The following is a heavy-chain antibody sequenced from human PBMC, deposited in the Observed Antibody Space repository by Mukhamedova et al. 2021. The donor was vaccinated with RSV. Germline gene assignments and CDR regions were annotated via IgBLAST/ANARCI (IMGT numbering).Heavy chain of an antibody. CDR3: ARLSDTAMATYY. Sequence: GSIYYSGSTYYNPSLKSRVTISVDTSKNQFSLKLSSVTAADTAVYYCARLSDTAMATYYWGQGTLVTVSS. D-gene: IGHD5-18*01. CDR2: IYYSGST. V-gene: IGHV4-39*01. J-gene: IGHJ4*02.